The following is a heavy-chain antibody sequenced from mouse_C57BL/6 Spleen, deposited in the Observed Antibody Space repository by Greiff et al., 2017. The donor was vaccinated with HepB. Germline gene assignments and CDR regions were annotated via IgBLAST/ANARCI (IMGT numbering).Heavy chain of an antibody. CDR2: IYPRDGST. D-gene: IGHD2-4*01. CDR3: ARPIYYDYQDSPDYYAMDY. CDR1: GYAFTSYD. V-gene: IGHV1-85*01. Sequence: QVQLQQSGPELVKPGASVKLSCKASGYAFTSYDINWVKQRPGQGLEWIGWIYPRDGSTKYNEKFKGKATLTVDTSSSTAYMELHSLTSEDSAVYFCARPIYYDYQDSPDYYAMDYWGQGTSVTVSS. J-gene: IGHJ4*01.